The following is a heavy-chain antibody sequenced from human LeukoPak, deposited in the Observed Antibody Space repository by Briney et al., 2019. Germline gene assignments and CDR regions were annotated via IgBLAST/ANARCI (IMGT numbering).Heavy chain of an antibody. Sequence: ASVTVSRKCSGYTFTDSYMHWVRQPPGQGLGWVGWINTNSGGTNYAHKFQGIVTLSRDKSTNTAYLEVNSLHSDDKATYFRARGRTGSYFYLGVVKNLFDSWGQGTLVTVSS. CDR2: INTNSGGT. J-gene: IGHJ5*01. CDR1: GYTFTDSY. V-gene: IGHV1/OR15-1*04. D-gene: IGHD1-26*01. CDR3: ARGRTGSYFYLGVVKNLFDS.